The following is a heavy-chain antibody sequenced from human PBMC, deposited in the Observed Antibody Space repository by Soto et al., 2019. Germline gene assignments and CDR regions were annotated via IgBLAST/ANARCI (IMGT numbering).Heavy chain of an antibody. D-gene: IGHD2-2*01. CDR2: IYYSGST. CDR3: ARAFGSTMPSLF. J-gene: IGHJ4*02. Sequence: SETLSLTCTVSGGYISSYYWTWIRQPPGKGLEWIGYIYYSGSTNYNPSLKSRATMSIDTSKNQFSLKLSSVTAADTAVYYCARAFGSTMPSLFWGQGTLVTVSS. V-gene: IGHV4-59*01. CDR1: GGYISSYY.